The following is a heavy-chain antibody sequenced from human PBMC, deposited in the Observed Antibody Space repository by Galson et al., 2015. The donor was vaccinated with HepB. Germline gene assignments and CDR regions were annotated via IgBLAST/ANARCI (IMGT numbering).Heavy chain of an antibody. CDR3: AKSVSSGWLGGGAFDI. D-gene: IGHD6-19*01. CDR2: FDPEDGET. CDR1: GYTLTELS. Sequence: SVKVSCKVSGYTLTELSMHWVRQAPGEGLEWMGGFDPEDGETIYAQKFQGRVTMTEDTSTDTAYMELSSLRSEDTAVYYCAKSVSSGWLGGGAFDIWGQWTMVTVSS. V-gene: IGHV1-24*01. J-gene: IGHJ3*02.